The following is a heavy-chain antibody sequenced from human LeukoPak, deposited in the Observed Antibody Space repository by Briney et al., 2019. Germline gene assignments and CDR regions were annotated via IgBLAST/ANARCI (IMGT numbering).Heavy chain of an antibody. D-gene: IGHD3-22*01. CDR1: GGTFSSYA. CDR2: IIPMFGTA. J-gene: IGHJ6*03. Sequence: ASVKVSCKASGGTFSSYAISWVRQAPGQGLEWMGGIIPMFGTANYAQKFQGRVTITADKSTSTAYMELSSLRSEDTAVYYCARAIGYYDSSGYDPFYYYYYYMDVWGKGTTVTISS. CDR3: ARAIGYYDSSGYDPFYYYYYYMDV. V-gene: IGHV1-69*06.